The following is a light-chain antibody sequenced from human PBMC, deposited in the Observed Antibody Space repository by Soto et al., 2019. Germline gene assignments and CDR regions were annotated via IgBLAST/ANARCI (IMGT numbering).Light chain of an antibody. CDR3: SSYTPTTWV. J-gene: IGLJ3*02. Sequence: QSALTQPASVSGSPGQSITISCTGTSSDVGTNKYVSWYQQHPGKAPQLIIYEVFNRPSGVSNRLSVSKSGNTASLTISGLQAEDEADYYCSSYTPTTWVFGGGTKVTVL. CDR1: SSDVGTNKY. V-gene: IGLV2-14*01. CDR2: EVF.